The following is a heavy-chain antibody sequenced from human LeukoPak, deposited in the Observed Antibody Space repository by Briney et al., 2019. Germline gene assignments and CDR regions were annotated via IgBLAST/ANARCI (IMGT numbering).Heavy chain of an antibody. CDR1: GFIFSSYA. D-gene: IGHD3-22*01. Sequence: GGSLRLSCAASGFIFSSYAMSWVRQAPGSGLEWVSTISGTGDNTYYADSVKGRFTISRDNSKNTLYLQMISLRAEDTAVYYCARLHDSSGYTYFDYWGQGTLVTVSS. J-gene: IGHJ4*02. V-gene: IGHV3-23*01. CDR2: ISGTGDNT. CDR3: ARLHDSSGYTYFDY.